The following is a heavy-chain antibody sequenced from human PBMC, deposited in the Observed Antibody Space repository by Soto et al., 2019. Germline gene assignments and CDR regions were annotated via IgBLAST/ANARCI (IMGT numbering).Heavy chain of an antibody. CDR2: IHNSGST. D-gene: IGHD3-16*02. Sequence: PSETLSLTCTVSGGSISSGSYYWSWIRQHPGKGLEWIGYIHNSGSTYYNPSLKSRITILVDTSRNQFSLKLSSVTAADTAVYHCAREGYDYFWGSYRPIDYWGQGTPVTVSS. V-gene: IGHV4-31*03. J-gene: IGHJ4*02. CDR3: AREGYDYFWGSYRPIDY. CDR1: GGSISSGSYY.